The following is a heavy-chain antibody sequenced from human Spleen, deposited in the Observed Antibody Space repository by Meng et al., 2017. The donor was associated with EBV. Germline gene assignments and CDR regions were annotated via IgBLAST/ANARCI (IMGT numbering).Heavy chain of an antibody. CDR1: GFTFTDYA. J-gene: IGHJ5*01. CDR2: ISGTGGRT. Sequence: EVHLWESGGGLVQPRGSLTLSCTASGFTFTDYAMSWVRQAPGKGIEWLSAISGTGGRTHYADSVKGRFSISRDDSKNTVYLQMNSLTVDDTALYYCAKLLDSWGQGTLVTVSS. D-gene: IGHD2-8*02. V-gene: IGHV3-23*01. CDR3: AKLLDS.